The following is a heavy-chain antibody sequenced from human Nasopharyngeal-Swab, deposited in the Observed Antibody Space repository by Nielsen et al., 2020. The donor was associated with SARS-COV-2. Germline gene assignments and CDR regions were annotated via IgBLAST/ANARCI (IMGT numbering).Heavy chain of an antibody. CDR2: IYYSGST. Sequence: RQAPGKGLEWIGSIYYSGSTYYNPSLKSRVTISVDTSKNQFSPKLSSVTAADTAVYYCARTLTYLHQTYSGYDNDNWFDPWGQGTLVTVSS. J-gene: IGHJ5*02. CDR3: ARTLTYLHQTYSGYDNDNWFDP. D-gene: IGHD5-12*01. V-gene: IGHV4-39*01.